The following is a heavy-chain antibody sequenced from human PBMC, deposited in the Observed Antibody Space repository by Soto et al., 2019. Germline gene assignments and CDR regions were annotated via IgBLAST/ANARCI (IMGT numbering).Heavy chain of an antibody. V-gene: IGHV3-74*03. J-gene: IGHJ6*03. CDR2: INSDGTTT. Sequence: PGGSLRLSCAASGFTFSNYWMYWVRQAPGKGLVWVSRINSDGTTTTYADSVKGRFTISRDNAKNTLYLQMNSLRAEDTAVYYCARGPHYYYYMDVWGKGTTVTVSS. CDR3: ARGPHYYYYMDV. CDR1: GFTFSNYW.